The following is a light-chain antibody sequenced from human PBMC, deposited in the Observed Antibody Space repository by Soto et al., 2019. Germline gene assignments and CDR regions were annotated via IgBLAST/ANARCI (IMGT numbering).Light chain of an antibody. CDR3: QQRSNYT. CDR2: DAA. V-gene: IGKV3-11*01. J-gene: IGKJ2*01. CDR1: QSVSSY. Sequence: EIVLTQSPATLSLSPGERATLSCRASQSVSSYFAWYQQNPGQAPRLLIYDAANRATGIPARFSGSGSGTDFTLTISSLEPEDFAVYYCQQRSNYTFGQGTKLEIK.